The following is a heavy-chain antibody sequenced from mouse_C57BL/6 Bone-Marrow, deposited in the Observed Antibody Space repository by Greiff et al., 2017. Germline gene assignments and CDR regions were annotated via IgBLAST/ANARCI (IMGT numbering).Heavy chain of an antibody. Sequence: EVKLMESGGGLVKPGGSLKLSCAASGFTFSSYAMSWVRQTPEKRLEWVATISDGGSYTYYPDNVKGRFTISRDNAKNNLYLQMSHLKSEDTAMYYCAREWCLTSYAMDYWGQGTSVTVSS. CDR2: ISDGGSYT. V-gene: IGHV5-4*01. D-gene: IGHD2-13*01. CDR1: GFTFSSYA. CDR3: AREWCLTSYAMDY. J-gene: IGHJ4*01.